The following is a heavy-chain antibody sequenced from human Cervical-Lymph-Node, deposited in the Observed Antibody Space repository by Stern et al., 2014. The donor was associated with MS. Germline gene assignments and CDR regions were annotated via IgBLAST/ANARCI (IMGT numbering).Heavy chain of an antibody. V-gene: IGHV1-3*01. CDR3: ARDRYGMDV. Sequence: VQLVESGAEVKKPGASVKVTCKTSGYTFSNYAMHWARQAPGQRLEWMGWINVGNGNTKYSQKFQGRVTITSDTSESTVYMELSSLRSEDTAVYYCARDRYGMDVWGQGTTVIVSS. CDR1: GYTFSNYA. J-gene: IGHJ6*02. CDR2: INVGNGNT.